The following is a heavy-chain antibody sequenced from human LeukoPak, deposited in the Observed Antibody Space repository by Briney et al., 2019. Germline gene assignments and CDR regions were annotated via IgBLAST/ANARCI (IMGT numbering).Heavy chain of an antibody. J-gene: IGHJ4*02. CDR2: INHSGST. V-gene: IGHV4-34*01. CDR3: ARGRAILGY. CDR1: GGSFSGYY. Sequence: SETLSLTCAVYGGSFSGYYWSWIRQPPGKGLEWIGEINHSGSTNYNPSLKSRVTISVDTSKNQFSLKLSSVTAADTAVYYCARGRAILGYWGQGTLVTVSS.